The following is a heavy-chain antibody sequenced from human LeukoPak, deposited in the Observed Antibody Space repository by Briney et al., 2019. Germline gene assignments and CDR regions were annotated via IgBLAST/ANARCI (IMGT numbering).Heavy chain of an antibody. CDR2: INHSGST. Sequence: SETLSLTCAVYGGSFSGYYWSWIRQPPGKGLEWIGEINHSGSTNYNPSLKSRVTISVDTSKNQFSLELSSVTAADTAVYCCARLGYCTNGVCYGYYYGMDVWGQGTTVTVSS. J-gene: IGHJ6*02. CDR3: ARLGYCTNGVCYGYYYGMDV. CDR1: GGSFSGYY. V-gene: IGHV4-34*01. D-gene: IGHD2-8*01.